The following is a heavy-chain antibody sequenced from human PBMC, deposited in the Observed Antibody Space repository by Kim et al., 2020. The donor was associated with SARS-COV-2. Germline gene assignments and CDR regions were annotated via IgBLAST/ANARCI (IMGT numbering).Heavy chain of an antibody. J-gene: IGHJ5*02. CDR1: GGSISSSSYY. CDR3: ARASRMGGWFDP. CDR2: IYYSGST. D-gene: IGHD1-26*01. Sequence: SETLSLTCTVSGGSISSSSYYWGWIRQPPGKGLEWIGSIYYSGSTYYNPSLKSRVTISVDTSKNQFSLKLSSVTAADTAVYYCARASRMGGWFDPWGQGTLVTVSS. V-gene: IGHV4-39*01.